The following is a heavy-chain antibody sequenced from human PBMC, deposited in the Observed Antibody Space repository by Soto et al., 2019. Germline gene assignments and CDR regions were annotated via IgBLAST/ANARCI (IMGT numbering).Heavy chain of an antibody. CDR2: IWYDGSNK. V-gene: IGHV3-33*01. Sequence: QVQLVESGGGVVQPGRSLRLSCAASGFTFSSYGMHWVRQAPGKGLEWVAVIWYDGSNKYYADSVKGRFTISRDNSKNTLYLQMNSLRAEDTAVYCCARDLVTVTNDYYYGMDVWGQGTTVTVSS. D-gene: IGHD4-17*01. CDR1: GFTFSSYG. J-gene: IGHJ6*02. CDR3: ARDLVTVTNDYYYGMDV.